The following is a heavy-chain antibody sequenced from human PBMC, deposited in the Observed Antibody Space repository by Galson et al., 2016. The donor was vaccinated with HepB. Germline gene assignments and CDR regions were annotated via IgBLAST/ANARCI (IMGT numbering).Heavy chain of an antibody. V-gene: IGHV3-23*01. D-gene: IGHD6-19*01. J-gene: IGHJ6*02. CDR1: GFNFNDYA. Sequence: SLRLSCAASGFNFNDYAMNWVRQATEKGLEWVSGISGSAISTYYADSVKGRFTISRDNSRNTLYLEMNSLRVEDAAIYYCAKDVLWQWPIHGMDVWGQGTPVTVSS. CDR2: ISGSAIST. CDR3: AKDVLWQWPIHGMDV.